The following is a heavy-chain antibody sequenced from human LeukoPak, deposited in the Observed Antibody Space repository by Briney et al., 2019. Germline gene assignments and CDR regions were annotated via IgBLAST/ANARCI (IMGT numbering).Heavy chain of an antibody. J-gene: IGHJ3*02. Sequence: ASVKVSCKASGGTFSSYMISWVRQAPGQGLEWMGRIIPILGIANYAQKFQGRVTITADKSTSAAYMELSSLRSEDTAVYYCARRTYCGGDCFSAFDIWGQGTMVTVSS. CDR3: ARRTYCGGDCFSAFDI. V-gene: IGHV1-69*02. CDR1: GGTFSSYM. D-gene: IGHD2-21*02. CDR2: IIPILGIA.